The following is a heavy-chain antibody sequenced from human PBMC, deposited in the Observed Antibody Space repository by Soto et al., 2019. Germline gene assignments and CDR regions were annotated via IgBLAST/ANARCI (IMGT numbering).Heavy chain of an antibody. CDR3: ARTYMIVLSSAAVDS. J-gene: IGHJ3*02. Sequence: QVQLVQSGAEVKKPGASVKVSCKASGYTFTSYAMHWVRQAPGQRLEWMGWINAGNGNTKYSQKFQGRVTITRDTSASTAYMELSSLRSEDTAVYYCARTYMIVLSSAAVDSWGQGTMVTVSS. CDR1: GYTFTSYA. CDR2: INAGNGNT. D-gene: IGHD3-22*01. V-gene: IGHV1-3*01.